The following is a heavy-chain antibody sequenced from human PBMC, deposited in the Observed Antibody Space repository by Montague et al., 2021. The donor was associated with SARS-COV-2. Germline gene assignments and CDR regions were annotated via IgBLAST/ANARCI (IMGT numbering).Heavy chain of an antibody. J-gene: IGHJ4*02. CDR1: GFTFSNYG. V-gene: IGHV3-33*01. D-gene: IGHD2-21*01. Sequence: SLRLSCAASGFTFSNYGMHWVRQAPGKGLEWVAVIWYDGRNKYYADSVKGRFTISRDNSKNTLYLQMNSLRAEDTAVYYCSGDCPSGGECYRDYWGQGTLVTVSS. CDR3: SGDCPSGGECYRDY. CDR2: IWYDGRNK.